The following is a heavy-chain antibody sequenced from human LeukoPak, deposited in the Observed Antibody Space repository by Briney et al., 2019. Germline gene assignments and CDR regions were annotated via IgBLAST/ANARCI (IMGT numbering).Heavy chain of an antibody. V-gene: IGHV1-2*02. CDR1: GYTFTGYY. CDR3: ARLMVRRHYYYMDV. Sequence: ASVKVSCKASGYTFTGYYIHWVRQAPGQGLEWMGWINPNSGGTNYAQKFQGRVTMTRDTSISTAYMELSRLRSDDTAVYYCARLMVRRHYYYMDVWGKGTTVTISS. D-gene: IGHD3-10*01. CDR2: INPNSGGT. J-gene: IGHJ6*03.